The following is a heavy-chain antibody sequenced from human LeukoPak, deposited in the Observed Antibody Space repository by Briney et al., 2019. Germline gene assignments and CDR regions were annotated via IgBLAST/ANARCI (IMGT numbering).Heavy chain of an antibody. CDR3: VKSGTFFLYYFDS. D-gene: IGHD1-26*01. CDR2: ITGSGDYT. J-gene: IGHJ4*02. V-gene: IGHV3-23*01. Sequence: GGSLRLSCAASGFAFSSSAMGWVRQAPGKGLEWVSSITGSGDYTYYADSVKGRFTISRDNSKNTLYLQMNSLRAEDTAVYYCVKSGTFFLYYFDSWGQGTQLTVSS. CDR1: GFAFSSSA.